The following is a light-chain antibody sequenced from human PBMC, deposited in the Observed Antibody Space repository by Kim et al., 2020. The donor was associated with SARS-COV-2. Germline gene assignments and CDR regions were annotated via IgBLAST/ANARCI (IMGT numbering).Light chain of an antibody. V-gene: IGKV1-39*01. CDR2: TAS. CDR3: QQSYTTPADT. Sequence: DIQMTQSPSSLSASVGDRVTISCRASRAVTTFLNWYQQKPGKAPKLLIHTASKLQSRVPSRFTGSGSGTDVTLTINNLQPDDFATYYCQQSYTTPADTFGQETKLEL. J-gene: IGKJ2*01. CDR1: RAVTTF.